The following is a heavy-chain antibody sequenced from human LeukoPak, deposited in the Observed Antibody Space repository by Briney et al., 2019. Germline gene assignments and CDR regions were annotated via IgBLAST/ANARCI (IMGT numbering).Heavy chain of an antibody. CDR2: IYPGGSDT. D-gene: IGHD2-2*01. Sequence: GESLKISCKGSGYSFTNSWIAWVRQMPGKGLEWMGIIYPGGSDTRYSPSFQGQVTISADKSISTAYLQWSSLKASDTATYYCATHLGYCSSTSCYSYWGQGTLVTVSS. V-gene: IGHV5-51*01. J-gene: IGHJ4*02. CDR1: GYSFTNSW. CDR3: ATHLGYCSSTSCYSY.